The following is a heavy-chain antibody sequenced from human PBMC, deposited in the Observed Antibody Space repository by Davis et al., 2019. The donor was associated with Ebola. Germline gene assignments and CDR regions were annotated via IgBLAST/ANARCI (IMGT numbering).Heavy chain of an antibody. CDR3: TADVVPAATRGVYYYYYYMDV. V-gene: IGHV3-73*01. CDR1: GFTFTGYA. CDR2: IRSKANTYAT. D-gene: IGHD2-2*01. Sequence: GGSLRLSCAASGFTFTGYAMHWVRQASGKGLEWVGRIRSKANTYATIYAASVKGRFTISRDDSKNTLYLQMNSLKTEDSAVYYCTADVVPAATRGVYYYYYYMDVWGKGTTVTVSS. J-gene: IGHJ6*03.